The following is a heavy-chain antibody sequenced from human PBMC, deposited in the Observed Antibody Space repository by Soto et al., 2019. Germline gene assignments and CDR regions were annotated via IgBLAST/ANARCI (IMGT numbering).Heavy chain of an antibody. CDR3: ASKGGGYDFWSGYYTMDV. J-gene: IGHJ6*02. CDR2: IIPIFGTA. Sequence: QVQLVQSGAEVKKPGSSVKVSCKASGGTFSSYAISWVRQAPGQGLEWMGGIIPIFGTANYAQKFQGRVTITADESTSTAYMELSSLRSEDTAVSYCASKGGGYDFWSGYYTMDVWGQGTTVTVSS. CDR1: GGTFSSYA. V-gene: IGHV1-69*12. D-gene: IGHD3-3*01.